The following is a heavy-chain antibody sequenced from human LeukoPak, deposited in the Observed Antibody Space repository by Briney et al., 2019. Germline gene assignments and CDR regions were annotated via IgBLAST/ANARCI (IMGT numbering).Heavy chain of an antibody. V-gene: IGHV3-23*01. D-gene: IGHD3-9*01. CDR3: AKEAVDYDILTGYYTTGYFDY. CDR2: ISGSGGNT. CDR1: GFTFSSFG. J-gene: IGHJ4*02. Sequence: GGSLRLSCAASGFTFSSFGMNWVRQAPGKGLEWVSGISGSGGNTYYADSMKGRFTISRDNSKNTLYLQMSSLRAEDTAVYYCAKEAVDYDILTGYYTTGYFDYWGQGTLVTVSS.